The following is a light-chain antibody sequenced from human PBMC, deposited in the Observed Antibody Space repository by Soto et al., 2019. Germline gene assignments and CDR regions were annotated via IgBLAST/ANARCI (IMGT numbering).Light chain of an antibody. CDR1: QSVSSGY. V-gene: IGKV3-20*01. J-gene: IGKJ1*01. CDR3: QQYGSQSWT. Sequence: EIVLTQSPGTLSLSLGERATLSCRASQSVSSGYLAWYQQKPGQAPRLLFYGVSSRATGVPDRFSGSGSGTDFTLTISRLEPEDFAVYYCQQYGSQSWTFGQGTKVDIK. CDR2: GVS.